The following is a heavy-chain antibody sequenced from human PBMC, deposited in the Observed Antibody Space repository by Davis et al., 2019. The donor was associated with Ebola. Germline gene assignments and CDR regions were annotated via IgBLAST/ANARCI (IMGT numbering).Heavy chain of an antibody. Sequence: SETLSLTCAVSGGSISSGFYYWNWIRQPPGKGLEWIGYIYHSGSTYYNPSLKSRVTISVDTSKNQFSLKLSSVTAADTAVYYCARGDPTMVRGVIMKRGFDYWGQGTLVTVSS. D-gene: IGHD3-10*01. CDR2: IYHSGST. J-gene: IGHJ4*02. CDR3: ARGDPTMVRGVIMKRGFDY. V-gene: IGHV4-61*01. CDR1: GGSISSGFYY.